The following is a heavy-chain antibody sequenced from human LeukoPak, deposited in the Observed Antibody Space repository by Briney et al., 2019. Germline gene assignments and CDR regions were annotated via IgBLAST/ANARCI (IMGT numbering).Heavy chain of an antibody. J-gene: IGHJ4*02. CDR1: GGSVRTYY. CDR2: IYTRGST. D-gene: IGHD5-24*01. Sequence: SETLSFTCTVSGGSVRTYYWSWIRQPAGKGLEWIGRIYTRGSTNYNPSLKSRVTISVDTSKNEFSLNLNSVTAADTAVYYCARGWLEQLFDSWGQGTLVTVSS. CDR3: ARGWLEQLFDS. V-gene: IGHV4-4*07.